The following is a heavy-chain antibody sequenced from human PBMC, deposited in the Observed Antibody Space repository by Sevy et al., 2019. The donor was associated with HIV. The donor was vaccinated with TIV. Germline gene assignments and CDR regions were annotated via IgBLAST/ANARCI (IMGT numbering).Heavy chain of an antibody. CDR1: GFTFSIYA. CDR2: ISGGSDDR. Sequence: GGSLSLSCAASGFTFSIYAMSWVRQAPGKGLEWVLGISGGSDDRYYADSVRGRFTISRDSSKNTLYMQMSGLRAEDTAIYYCAKERPNTSSWIFDYWGQGTLVTVSS. CDR3: AKERPNTSSWIFDY. V-gene: IGHV3-23*01. D-gene: IGHD6-13*01. J-gene: IGHJ4*02.